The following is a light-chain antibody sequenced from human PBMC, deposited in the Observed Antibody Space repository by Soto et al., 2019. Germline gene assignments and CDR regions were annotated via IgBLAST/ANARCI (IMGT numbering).Light chain of an antibody. Sequence: DIQMTQSPSTLSASVGDRITITCRASQSISLWLAWYQQKPGKVPKLLIYKASTLESGVPSRFSGSGSGTEFTITISSLQPDDFATYYCQHWTFGQGTKLDIK. J-gene: IGKJ1*01. CDR3: QHWT. CDR1: QSISLW. CDR2: KAS. V-gene: IGKV1-5*03.